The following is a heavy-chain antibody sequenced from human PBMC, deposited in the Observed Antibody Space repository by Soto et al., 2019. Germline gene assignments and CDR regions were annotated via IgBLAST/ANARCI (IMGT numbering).Heavy chain of an antibody. CDR3: ARVSPFLRAAEH. Sequence: ASVKVSCKASGYTFTSYGISWVRQAPGQGLEWMGWISAYNGNTNYAQSLQGRVTMTTDTSTTTAYMELRSLKSDDTAVYYWARVSPFLRAAEHWGQGTLVTVSS. V-gene: IGHV1-18*01. D-gene: IGHD6-25*01. CDR1: GYTFTSYG. CDR2: ISAYNGNT. J-gene: IGHJ4*02.